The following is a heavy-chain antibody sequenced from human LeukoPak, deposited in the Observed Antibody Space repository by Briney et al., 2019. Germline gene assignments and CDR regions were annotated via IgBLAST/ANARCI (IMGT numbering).Heavy chain of an antibody. D-gene: IGHD3-22*01. CDR1: GYTLSELS. CDR2: FDPEDGER. Sequence: ASVKVSCKVSGYTLSELSMHWVRQAPGKGLEWMGGFDPEDGERIYAQQFQGRVTMTEDTSTDTAYMELSSLRSEDTAVYFCATEAHYDSSGYNLLDYWGQGTLVTVSS. V-gene: IGHV1-24*01. CDR3: ATEAHYDSSGYNLLDY. J-gene: IGHJ4*02.